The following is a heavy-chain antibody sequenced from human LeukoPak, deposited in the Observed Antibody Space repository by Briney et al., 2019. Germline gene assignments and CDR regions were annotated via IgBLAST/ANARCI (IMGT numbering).Heavy chain of an antibody. CDR2: IYYSGST. Sequence: SQTLSLTCTVSGGSISSGGYYWSWIRQHPGKGLEWIGYIYYSGSTYYNPSLKSRVTISVDTSKNQFSLKLSSVTAADTAVYYCARGDSSGYYVNYFDYWGQGTLVAVSS. D-gene: IGHD3-22*01. CDR3: ARGDSSGYYVNYFDY. J-gene: IGHJ4*02. V-gene: IGHV4-31*03. CDR1: GGSISSGGYY.